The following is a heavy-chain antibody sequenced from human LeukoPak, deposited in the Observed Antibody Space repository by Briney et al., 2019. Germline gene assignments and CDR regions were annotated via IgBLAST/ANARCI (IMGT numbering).Heavy chain of an antibody. V-gene: IGHV3-7*01. J-gene: IGHJ4*02. CDR1: GFPFSGYW. Sequence: GGSLRLSCVASGFPFSGYWMDWVRQAPGKGMEWVANINQDGTNQYYAASVKGRFSISRDNAKNSLYLQTNSLRAEDTGVYYCSRSLDYLGQGALVTVSS. CDR3: SRSLDY. CDR2: INQDGTNQ.